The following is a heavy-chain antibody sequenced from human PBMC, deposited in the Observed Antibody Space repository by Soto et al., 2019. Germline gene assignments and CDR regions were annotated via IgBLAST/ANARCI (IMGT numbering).Heavy chain of an antibody. Sequence: LSLTCSVSGGSINYNSYHWGWIRQPPGQGLEWIGSIFYTGTTFYNPSLESRVTMSVDTSKNSFSLHLTSVTAADTAVYFCARLVVVAPVANVWGQGTLVTVS. D-gene: IGHD2-2*01. CDR1: GGSINYNSYH. CDR2: IFYTGTT. CDR3: ARLVVVAPVANV. V-gene: IGHV4-39*02. J-gene: IGHJ4*02.